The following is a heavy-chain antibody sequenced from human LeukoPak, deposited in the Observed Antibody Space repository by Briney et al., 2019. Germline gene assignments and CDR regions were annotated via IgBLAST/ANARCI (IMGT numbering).Heavy chain of an antibody. CDR3: ASDPGEGYSSSWYYYYYMDV. CDR1: GGSISSSSYY. V-gene: IGHV4-39*07. J-gene: IGHJ6*03. D-gene: IGHD6-13*01. CDR2: IYYSGST. Sequence: SETLSLTCAVYGGSISSSSYYWGWIRQPPGKGLEWIGSIYYSGSTYYNPSLKSRVTISVDTSKNQFSLKLSSVTAADTAEYYCASDPGEGYSSSWYYYYYMDVWGKGTTVTVSS.